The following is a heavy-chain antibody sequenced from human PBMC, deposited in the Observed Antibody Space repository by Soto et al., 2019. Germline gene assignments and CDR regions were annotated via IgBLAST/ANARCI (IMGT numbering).Heavy chain of an antibody. J-gene: IGHJ6*02. Sequence: VQLVESGGGEVQPGRSLRLSCAASGFKYTDFALHWVRQAPGKGLEWVAIISYDGSDKYYADSVKGRFVISRDNPKHTLYLEMNSLRPEETAVSFCARRAWDSYYAIDVWGQGTTVTVFS. CDR3: ARRAWDSYYAIDV. V-gene: IGHV3-30*09. CDR1: GFKYTDFA. CDR2: ISYDGSDK. D-gene: IGHD3-22*01.